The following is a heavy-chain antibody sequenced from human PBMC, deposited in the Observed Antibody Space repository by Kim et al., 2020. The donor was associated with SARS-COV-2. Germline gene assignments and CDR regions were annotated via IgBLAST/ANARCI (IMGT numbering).Heavy chain of an antibody. J-gene: IGHJ4*02. V-gene: IGHV4-39*01. CDR2: IYYSGST. CDR3: ARHLGWELPKTPPDY. Sequence: SETLSLTCTVSGGSISSSSYYWGWIRQPPGKGLEWIGSIYYSGSTYYNPSLKSRVTISVDTSKNQFSLKLSSVTAADTAVYYCARHLGWELPKTPPDYWGQGTLVTVSS. CDR1: GGSISSSSYY. D-gene: IGHD1-26*01.